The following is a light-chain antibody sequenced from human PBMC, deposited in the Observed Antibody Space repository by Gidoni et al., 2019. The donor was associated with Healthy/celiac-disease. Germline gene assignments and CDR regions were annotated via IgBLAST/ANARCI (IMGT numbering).Light chain of an antibody. J-gene: IGKJ1*01. CDR1: QDISTY. Sequence: IHRTQSPTYLSASVGDRVTITCQASQDISTYLNWYQQKPGKAPKLLIYDASSLETGIPARFSGSGSGTDFTLTISSLQPEDIAAYYCQQYGNLPSTFGQGTKLEIK. V-gene: IGKV1-33*01. CDR2: DAS. CDR3: QQYGNLPST.